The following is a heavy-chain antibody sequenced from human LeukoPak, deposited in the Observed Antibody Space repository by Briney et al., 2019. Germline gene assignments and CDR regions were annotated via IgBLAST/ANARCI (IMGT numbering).Heavy chain of an antibody. J-gene: IGHJ6*03. CDR1: GYTFTGYY. V-gene: IGHV1-2*02. CDR3: ARGRTYYDSSGYYGYYYYYMDV. Sequence: GASVKVSCKASGYTFTGYYMHWVRQAPGQGLEWMGWINPNSGGTNYAQKFQGRVTMTRDTSISTAYMELSRLRSDDTAVYYCARGRTYYDSSGYYGYYYYYMDVWGKGTTVTVYS. CDR2: INPNSGGT. D-gene: IGHD3-22*01.